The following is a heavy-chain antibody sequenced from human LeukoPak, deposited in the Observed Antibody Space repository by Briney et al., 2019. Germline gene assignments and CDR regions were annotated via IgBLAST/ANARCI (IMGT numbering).Heavy chain of an antibody. CDR1: GFTFSSYW. CDR2: INSDGSST. D-gene: IGHD1-26*01. CDR3: TRNRGELLGYDYYYYMDV. Sequence: PGGSLRLSCAASGFTFSSYWMHWVRQASGKGLVWVSRINSDGSSTSYADSVKGRFTISRDDSKSIAYLQMNSLKTEDTAVYYCTRNRGELLGYDYYYYMDVWGKGTTVTVSS. V-gene: IGHV3-74*01. J-gene: IGHJ6*03.